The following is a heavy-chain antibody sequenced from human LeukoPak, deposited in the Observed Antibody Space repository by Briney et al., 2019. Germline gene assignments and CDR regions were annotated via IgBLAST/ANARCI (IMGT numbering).Heavy chain of an antibody. CDR3: ARERNSRANRPLDF. CDR2: INPSGGRT. Sequence: ASVKVSCRASGYTFTSYQVHWVRQAPGQGLEWMAMINPSGGRTNYAQKFEGRLSFTSDTSTSTVYMVLNSVTSEDTALYFCARERNSRANRPLDFWGQGTLVTVSS. D-gene: IGHD2/OR15-2a*01. V-gene: IGHV1-46*01. CDR1: GYTFTSYQ. J-gene: IGHJ4*02.